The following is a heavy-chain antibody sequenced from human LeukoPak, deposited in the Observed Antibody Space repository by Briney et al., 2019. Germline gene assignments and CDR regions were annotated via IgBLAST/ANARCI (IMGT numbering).Heavy chain of an antibody. Sequence: SGPTLVNPTQTLTLTCTFSGFSLTTTGVGVGWICQPPGKALEWLALIYWDDDKRYSPFLKSRLTITKDTSKNQVVLTMTNMDPMDTATYYCAHRRVMVVTATPWDYFDYWGQGTLVTVSS. CDR1: GFSLTTTGVG. CDR3: AHRRVMVVTATPWDYFDY. V-gene: IGHV2-5*02. D-gene: IGHD2-15*01. CDR2: IYWDDDK. J-gene: IGHJ4*02.